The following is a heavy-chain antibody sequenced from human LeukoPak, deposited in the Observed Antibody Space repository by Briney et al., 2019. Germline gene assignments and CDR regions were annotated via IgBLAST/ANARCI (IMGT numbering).Heavy chain of an antibody. CDR3: ARTYYYDSSVYYALGY. CDR1: GFTVITNY. CDR2: IWYDGGNT. V-gene: IGHV3-33*08. J-gene: IGHJ4*02. Sequence: GGSLRLSSAPPGFTVITNYMRRVRQAPRKGLERGSEIWYDGGNTYYADTVKGRFTISRDNSQRTLYLQIKSPRAQETALYFSARTYYYDSSVYYALGYWGQGTLVTVSS. D-gene: IGHD3-22*01.